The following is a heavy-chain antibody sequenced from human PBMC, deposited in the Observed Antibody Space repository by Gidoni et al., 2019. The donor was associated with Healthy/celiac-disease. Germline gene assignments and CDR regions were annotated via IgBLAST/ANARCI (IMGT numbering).Heavy chain of an antibody. D-gene: IGHD6-13*01. V-gene: IGHV1-69*01. Sequence: QVQLVQSGAEVKKPGSSVKVSCTASGGTFSSYAISWVRQAPGQGLEWMGGIIPSFGTANYAQKFQGRVTITADESTSTAYMELSSLRSEDTAVYYCARESRKYSSSNQGLGYWGQGTLVTVSS. CDR3: ARESRKYSSSNQGLGY. J-gene: IGHJ4*02. CDR1: GGTFSSYA. CDR2: IIPSFGTA.